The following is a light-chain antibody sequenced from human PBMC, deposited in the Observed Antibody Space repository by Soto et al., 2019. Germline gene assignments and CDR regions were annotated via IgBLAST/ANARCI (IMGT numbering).Light chain of an antibody. CDR1: QNVANY. V-gene: IGKV3-11*01. CDR2: ESS. CDR3: QQRNNWPPSIT. J-gene: IGKJ5*01. Sequence: EIVLTQSPATLSLSPGERATLACRASQNVANYLGWYQQKPGQAPRLLIYESSNRATGIAARFSGSGSGTDFTLTISSLEPEDFALYYCQQRNNWPPSITFGQGTRLEIK.